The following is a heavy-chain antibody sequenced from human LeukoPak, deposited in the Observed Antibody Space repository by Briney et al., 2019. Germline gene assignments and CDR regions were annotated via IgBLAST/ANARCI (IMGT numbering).Heavy chain of an antibody. Sequence: SETLSLTCTVSGDSVSNGNYYWSWLRQPPGKALEWIGYIYYTGKTYYNPSLEGRVTILVDTSRNHFSLQLNSVTPEDTAVYYCARGRYYDSSGCLDYWGQGTLATVSS. CDR2: IYYTGKT. CDR1: GDSVSNGNYY. CDR3: ARGRYYDSSGCLDY. D-gene: IGHD3-22*01. V-gene: IGHV4-61*03. J-gene: IGHJ4*02.